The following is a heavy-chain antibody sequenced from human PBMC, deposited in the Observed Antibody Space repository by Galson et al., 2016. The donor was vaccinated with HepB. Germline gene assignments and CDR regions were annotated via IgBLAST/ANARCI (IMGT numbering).Heavy chain of an antibody. CDR1: GYTFTSYG. V-gene: IGHV1-18*01. J-gene: IGHJ4*02. Sequence: SVKVSCKASGYTFTSYGINWVRQAPGQGLEWMGRINTYTGNTNYPQKFQGRVTMTTDTSTSTAYMDLRSLRPDDTAVYYCARDGAYGGLMFDSWGQGTLVTVSS. CDR2: INTYTGNT. CDR3: ARDGAYGGLMFDS. D-gene: IGHD3-16*01.